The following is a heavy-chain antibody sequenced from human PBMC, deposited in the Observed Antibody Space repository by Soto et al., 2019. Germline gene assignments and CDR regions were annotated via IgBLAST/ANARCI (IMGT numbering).Heavy chain of an antibody. CDR3: ASRHSSSLEYYYYYGMDV. D-gene: IGHD6-6*01. V-gene: IGHV1-69*12. CDR2: IIPIFGTA. Sequence: QVQLVQSGAEVKKPGSSVKVSCKASGGTFSSYAISWVRQAPGQGLEWMGGIIPIFGTANYAQKFQGRVTITADESTSTAYMELSSLRSEDTALYYCASRHSSSLEYYYYYGMDVWGQGTTVTVSS. J-gene: IGHJ6*02. CDR1: GGTFSSYA.